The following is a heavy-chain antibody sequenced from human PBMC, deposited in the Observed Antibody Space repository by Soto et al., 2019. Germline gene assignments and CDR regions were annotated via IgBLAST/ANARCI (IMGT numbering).Heavy chain of an antibody. V-gene: IGHV3-15*01. Sequence: EVQLVESGGGLVKPGGSLRLSCAASGFTFSNAWMTWVRRAPGKGLEWVGRIKSKTDGGRTDHAPPVRGRFTVSRDDSKNTYYLEMNSLKTDDSAVYYCVAECGRPGNDWGQGTLVTVSS. CDR3: VAECGRPGND. D-gene: IGHD1-26*01. CDR2: IKSKTDGGRT. CDR1: GFTFSNAW. J-gene: IGHJ4*02.